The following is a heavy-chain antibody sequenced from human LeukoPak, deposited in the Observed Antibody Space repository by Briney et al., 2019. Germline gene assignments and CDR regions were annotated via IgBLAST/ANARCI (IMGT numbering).Heavy chain of an antibody. CDR2: ISGSGSST. V-gene: IGHV3-23*01. D-gene: IGHD6-19*01. CDR3: AKGVAVASPYYFDY. J-gene: IGHJ4*02. CDR1: GFTFSTYA. Sequence: GGSLRLSCAASGFTFSTYAMSWVRQAPGKGLEWVSPISGSGSSTYYADSVKGRFTIPRDNSKNTLYLQMNSLRAEDTAVYYCAKGVAVASPYYFDYWGQGTLVTVPS.